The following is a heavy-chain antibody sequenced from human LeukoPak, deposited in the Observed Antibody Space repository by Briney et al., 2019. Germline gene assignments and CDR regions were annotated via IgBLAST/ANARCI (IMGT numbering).Heavy chain of an antibody. CDR3: ARDELAYCGGDCYPNRFDP. D-gene: IGHD2-21*01. CDR1: GDSVSSNSAA. CDR2: TYYRSTWYN. V-gene: IGHV6-1*01. J-gene: IGHJ5*02. Sequence: SQTLSLTCAISGDSVSSNSAAWTWIRQSPSRGLEWLGRTYYRSTWYNDYAVSVQSRITINPDTSKNQFSLQLNSVTPEDTAVYYCARDELAYCGGDCYPNRFDPWGQGTLVTVSS.